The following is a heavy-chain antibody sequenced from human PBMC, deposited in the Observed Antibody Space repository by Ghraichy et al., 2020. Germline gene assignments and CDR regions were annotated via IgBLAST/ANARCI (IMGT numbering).Heavy chain of an antibody. CDR2: IYPDDSDT. Sequence: GESLNISCKGFGYSFIRHWIAWVRQMPGKGLEWMGTIYPDDSDTRYSPSFQGQVTISADKSISTAYLQWSSLKASDTAMYYCARLPPGIAGADRYFHHWGQGTLVTVSS. CDR3: ARLPPGIAGADRYFHH. J-gene: IGHJ1*01. V-gene: IGHV5-51*01. CDR1: GYSFIRHW. D-gene: IGHD6-13*01.